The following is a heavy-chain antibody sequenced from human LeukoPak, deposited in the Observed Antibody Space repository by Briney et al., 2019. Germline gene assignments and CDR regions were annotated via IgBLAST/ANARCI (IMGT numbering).Heavy chain of an antibody. CDR2: ISYDGSNK. V-gene: IGHV3-30-3*01. CDR3: ARAMWCRPIAVAGLGY. Sequence: PGGSLRLSCAASGFTFSSYAMHWVRQAPGKGLEWVAVISYDGSNKYYADSVKGRFTISRDNSKNTLYLQMNSLRAEDTAVYCCARAMWCRPIAVAGLGYWGQGTLVTVSS. J-gene: IGHJ4*02. D-gene: IGHD6-19*01. CDR1: GFTFSSYA.